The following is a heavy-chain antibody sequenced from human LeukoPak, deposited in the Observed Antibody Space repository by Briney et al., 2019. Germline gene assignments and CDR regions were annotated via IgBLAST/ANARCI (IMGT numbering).Heavy chain of an antibody. CDR1: GFTFSNAW. V-gene: IGHV3-15*01. CDR2: IKSKTDGGTT. CDR3: TTFSSYVLVFDY. Sequence: KPGGSLRLSCAASGFTFSNAWMSWVRQAPGKGLEWVGRIKSKTDGGTTDYAALVKGRFTISRDDSKNTLYLQMNSLKTEDTAVYYCTTFSSYVLVFDYWGQGTLVTVSS. J-gene: IGHJ4*02. D-gene: IGHD5-12*01.